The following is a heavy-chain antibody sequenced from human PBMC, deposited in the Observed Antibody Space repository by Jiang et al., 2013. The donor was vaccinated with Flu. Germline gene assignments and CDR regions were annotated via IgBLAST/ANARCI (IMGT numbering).Heavy chain of an antibody. V-gene: IGHV1-46*03. CDR3: AREKNIVVVVAAKGPYNWFDP. J-gene: IGHJ5*02. CDR1: STPSPPT. D-gene: IGHD2-15*01. Sequence: EVKKPGGLSEGFLQGIWSTPSPPTIYTGCDRPPGQGLEWMGIINPSGGSTTYAQKFQGRVTMTRDTSTSTVYMELSSLRSEDTAVYYCAREKNIVVVVAAKGPYNWFDPWGQGTLVTVSS. CDR2: INPSGGST.